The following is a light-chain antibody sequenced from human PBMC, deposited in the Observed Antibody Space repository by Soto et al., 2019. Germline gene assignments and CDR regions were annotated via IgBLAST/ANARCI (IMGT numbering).Light chain of an antibody. V-gene: IGLV2-14*01. CDR1: SSDVGAYDY. J-gene: IGLJ2*01. CDR2: EFT. Sequence: QSALTQPASVSGSLGQSITISCSGTSSDVGAYDYVSWYQQRPGKAPKLMIYEFTNRPSGVSYRFSGSKSGNTASLTISGLQAEDEADYYCSSYTSRATLIFGGGTKLTVL. CDR3: SSYTSRATLI.